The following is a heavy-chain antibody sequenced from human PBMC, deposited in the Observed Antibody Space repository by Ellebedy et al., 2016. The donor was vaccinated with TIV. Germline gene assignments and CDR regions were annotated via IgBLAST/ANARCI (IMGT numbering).Heavy chain of an antibody. Sequence: MPSETLSLTCSVAGGSIGRYFWTWIRQSPEKGLEWIGYVFSSGYTNYNPSLESRVTISIDTSKGQFSRRLTSVTAADTAVYYCAKGYDNTGFYDCPYYHWGQGTLVTVSS. D-gene: IGHD2-21*02. CDR2: VFSSGYT. CDR3: AKGYDNTGFYDCPYYH. J-gene: IGHJ5*02. CDR1: GGSIGRYF. V-gene: IGHV4-59*01.